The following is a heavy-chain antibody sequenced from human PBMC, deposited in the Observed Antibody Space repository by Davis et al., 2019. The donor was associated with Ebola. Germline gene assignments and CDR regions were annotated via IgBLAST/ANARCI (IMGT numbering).Heavy chain of an antibody. D-gene: IGHD2-15*01. CDR3: ARANSGCTGGGCFSGHWFDP. CDR1: GFTFSYYD. CDR2: IGTIGGDT. V-gene: IGHV3-13*01. J-gene: IGHJ5*02. Sequence: GESLKISCAASGFTFSYYDMQWVRQAAGKGLEWVSGIGTIGGDTHYADSVKGRFTISRDDAKNSLYFQMDSLRAGDTAIYYCARANSGCTGGGCFSGHWFDPWGQGTLVTVSS.